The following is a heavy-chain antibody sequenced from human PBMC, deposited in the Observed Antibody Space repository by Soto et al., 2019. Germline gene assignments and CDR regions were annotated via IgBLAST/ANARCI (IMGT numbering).Heavy chain of an antibody. V-gene: IGHV4-39*01. CDR3: ARPLVVTAQGNWFDP. Sequence: SETLSLTCTVSGGSISSGDYYWSWIRQPPGKGLEWIGSIYYSGSTYYNPSLKSRVTISVDTSKNQFSLKLSSVTAADTAVYYCARPLVVTAQGNWFDPWGQGTLVTVSS. CDR2: IYYSGST. D-gene: IGHD2-21*02. CDR1: GGSISSGDYY. J-gene: IGHJ5*02.